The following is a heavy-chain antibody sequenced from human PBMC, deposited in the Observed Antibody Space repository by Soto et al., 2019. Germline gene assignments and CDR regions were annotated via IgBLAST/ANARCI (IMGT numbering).Heavy chain of an antibody. CDR1: GYTFTSYD. V-gene: IGHV1-8*01. D-gene: IGHD3-22*01. CDR2: MNPNSGNT. Sequence: QVQLVQSGAEVKKPGASVKVSCKASGYTFTSYDINWVRQATGQGLEWMGWMNPNSGNTGYAQKFQGRVTMTRNTSISTAYMELSSLRSEDTAVYYCARNTYYYDSSGYYYAGWFDPWGQGTLVTVSS. CDR3: ARNTYYYDSSGYYYAGWFDP. J-gene: IGHJ5*02.